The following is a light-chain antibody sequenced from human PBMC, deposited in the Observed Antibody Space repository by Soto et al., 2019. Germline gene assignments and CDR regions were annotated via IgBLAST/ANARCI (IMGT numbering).Light chain of an antibody. CDR2: GAS. J-gene: IGKJ5*01. Sequence: EIVLTQSPGTLSLSPGERATLSCRASQSVSSSYLAWYQQKPGQAPRLLIYGASSRVTGIPDRFSGSGSGTDFTLTISRLELEDFAVYYCQQYGSSLSITFGQGTRLEIK. CDR3: QQYGSSLSIT. V-gene: IGKV3-20*01. CDR1: QSVSSSY.